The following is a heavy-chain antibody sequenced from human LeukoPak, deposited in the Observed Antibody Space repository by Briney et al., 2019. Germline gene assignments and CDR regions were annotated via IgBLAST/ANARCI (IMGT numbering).Heavy chain of an antibody. CDR2: ISYDGSNK. CDR3: AKPFIRGYSGYDPTDVKPDY. CDR1: GFTFSSYG. Sequence: GRSLRLSCAASGFTFSSYGMHWVRQAPGKGREWVAVISYDGSNKYYADSVKGRFTISRDNSKNTLYLQMNSLRAEDTAVYYCAKPFIRGYSGYDPTDVKPDYWGQGTLVTVSS. D-gene: IGHD5-12*01. J-gene: IGHJ4*02. V-gene: IGHV3-30*18.